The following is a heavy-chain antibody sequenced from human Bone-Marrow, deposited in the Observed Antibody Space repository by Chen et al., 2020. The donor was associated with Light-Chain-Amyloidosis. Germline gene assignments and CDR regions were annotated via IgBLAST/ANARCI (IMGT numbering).Heavy chain of an antibody. V-gene: IGHV1-18*01. CDR2: ISAYNGNT. D-gene: IGHD3-9*01. J-gene: IGHJ6*02. CDR3: ARDVPILTGYYLDYYYGMDV. CDR1: GYTFTSYG. Sequence: QVQLVQSGAEVKKPGASVKVSCKASGYTFTSYGISWVRQAPGQGLEWMGWISAYNGNTNYAQKLQGRVTMTTDTSTSTAYMELRSLRSDDTAVYYCARDVPILTGYYLDYYYGMDVWGQGTTVTVSS.